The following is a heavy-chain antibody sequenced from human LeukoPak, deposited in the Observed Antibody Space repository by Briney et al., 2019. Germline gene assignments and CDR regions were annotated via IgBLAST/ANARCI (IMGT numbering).Heavy chain of an antibody. CDR3: AKAVLAGYSSGWYDY. Sequence: PGGSLRLSCAASGFTFDDYAMHWVRQAPGKGLEWVSGISWNSGSIGYADSVKGRFTISRDNAKNSLYLQMNSLRAEDTALYYCAKAVLAGYSSGWYDYWGQGTLVTVSS. CDR1: GFTFDDYA. D-gene: IGHD6-19*01. CDR2: ISWNSGSI. V-gene: IGHV3-9*01. J-gene: IGHJ4*02.